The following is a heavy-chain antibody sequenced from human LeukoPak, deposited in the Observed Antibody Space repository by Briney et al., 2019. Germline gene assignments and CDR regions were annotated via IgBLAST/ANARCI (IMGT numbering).Heavy chain of an antibody. D-gene: IGHD2-2*01. J-gene: IGHJ6*04. CDR2: INHSGST. Sequence: SETLSLTCAVYGGSFSGYYWSWIRQPPGKGLEWIGEINHSGSTNYNPSLKSRVTISVDTPKNQFSLKLSSVTAADTAVYYCARDLRAVVPAANAPSYYYGMDVWGKGTTVTVSS. CDR1: GGSFSGYY. CDR3: ARDLRAVVPAANAPSYYYGMDV. V-gene: IGHV4-34*01.